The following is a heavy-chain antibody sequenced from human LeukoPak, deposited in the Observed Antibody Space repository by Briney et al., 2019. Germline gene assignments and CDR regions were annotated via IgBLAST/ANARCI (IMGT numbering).Heavy chain of an antibody. CDR2: INHSGST. D-gene: IGHD3-22*01. CDR3: ARDHSVYYYDSSDYSFDY. V-gene: IGHV4-34*01. Sequence: SETLSLTCAVYGGSFSGYYWSWIRQPPGKGLEWIGEINHSGSTNYNPSLKSRVTISVDTSKNQFSLKLSSVTAADTAVYYCARDHSVYYYDSSDYSFDYWGQGTLVTVSS. J-gene: IGHJ4*02. CDR1: GGSFSGYY.